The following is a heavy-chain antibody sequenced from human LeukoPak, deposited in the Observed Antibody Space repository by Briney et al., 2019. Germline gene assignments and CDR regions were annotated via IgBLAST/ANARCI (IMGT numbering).Heavy chain of an antibody. V-gene: IGHV1-58*02. CDR3: AAWTLVGAIPDFDY. Sequence: SVKVSCKASGFTFTSSAMQWVRQARGQRLEWIGWIVVGGGNTNYAQKFQERVTITRDMSTSTAYMELSSLRSEDTAVYYCAAWTLVGAIPDFDYWGQGTLVTVSS. CDR2: IVVGGGNT. D-gene: IGHD1-26*01. J-gene: IGHJ4*02. CDR1: GFTFTSSA.